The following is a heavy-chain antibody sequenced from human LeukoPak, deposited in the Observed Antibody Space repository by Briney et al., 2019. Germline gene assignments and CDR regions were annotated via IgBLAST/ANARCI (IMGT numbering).Heavy chain of an antibody. V-gene: IGHV4-59*01. D-gene: IGHD3-10*01. CDR2: IYYSGST. CDR3: ARAPGLWFGEYQFDY. Sequence: SETLSLTCTVPGGSISSYYWSWIRKPPGKGLEWIGYIYYSGSTNYNPSLKSRVTISVDTSKNQFSLKLSSVTAADTAVYYCARAPGLWFGEYQFDYWGQGTLVTVSS. CDR1: GGSISSYY. J-gene: IGHJ4*02.